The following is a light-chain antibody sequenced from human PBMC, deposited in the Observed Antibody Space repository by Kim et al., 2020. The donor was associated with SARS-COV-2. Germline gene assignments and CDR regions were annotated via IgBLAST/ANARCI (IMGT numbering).Light chain of an antibody. CDR1: QNIGTY. J-gene: IGKJ2*03. CDR3: QQSYSTPLHS. V-gene: IGKV1-39*01. CDR2: AAS. Sequence: ASVGDRVTSTCRANQNIGTYLNWYQHKPGKAPQLLIYAASSLRSGVPSRFSGSGSGTDFTLTISSLQPDDFATYYCQQSYSTPLHSFGQGTKLEI.